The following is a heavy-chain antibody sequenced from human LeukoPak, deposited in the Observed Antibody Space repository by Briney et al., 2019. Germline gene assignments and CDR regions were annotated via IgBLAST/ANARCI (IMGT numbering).Heavy chain of an antibody. Sequence: SGPKLVKPTQTLTLTCTFSGFSLSTSGVGVGWIRQPPGKALEWLTLIYWDDDKRYSPSLKSRPTITKDTSKNQVVLAMTNMDPVDTGTYYCVHSGILTHYCYFDYWGQGTLVTVSS. CDR2: IYWDDDK. D-gene: IGHD3-9*01. J-gene: IGHJ4*02. CDR3: VHSGILTHYCYFDY. CDR1: GFSLSTSGVG. V-gene: IGHV2-5*02.